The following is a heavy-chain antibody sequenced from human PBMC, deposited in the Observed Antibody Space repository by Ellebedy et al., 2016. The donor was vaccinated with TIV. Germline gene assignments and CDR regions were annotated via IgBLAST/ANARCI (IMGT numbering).Heavy chain of an antibody. D-gene: IGHD2/OR15-2a*01. V-gene: IGHV5-51*01. CDR2: IYPTDSNT. J-gene: IGHJ3*01. Sequence: GESLKISCQGSGYNFNNYWIAWVRQMPGKGLEWMGIIYPTDSNTMYSPSFPGHVSISADKSISIAYLQWSSLKASDTAMYYCATLVLRTTSTSGDVFDVWGQGTMVTVSS. CDR1: GYNFNNYW. CDR3: ATLVLRTTSTSGDVFDV.